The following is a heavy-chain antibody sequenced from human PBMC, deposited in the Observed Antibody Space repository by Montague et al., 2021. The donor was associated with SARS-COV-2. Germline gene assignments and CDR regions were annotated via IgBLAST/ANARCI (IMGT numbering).Heavy chain of an antibody. Sequence: SETLSLTCTVSGGSINNSYWSWIRQPPGKGLEWIGYIYYRGSTNYNPSVETRVIISVDPAKNQFSLKMSSVTAADAAVYYCAREDRWNWFDPWGQGTLVIVSS. J-gene: IGHJ5*02. CDR3: AREDRWNWFDP. CDR2: IYYRGST. D-gene: IGHD5-24*01. CDR1: GGSINNSY. V-gene: IGHV4-59*12.